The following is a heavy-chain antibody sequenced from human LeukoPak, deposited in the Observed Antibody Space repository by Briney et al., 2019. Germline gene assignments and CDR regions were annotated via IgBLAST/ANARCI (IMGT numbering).Heavy chain of an antibody. D-gene: IGHD2-2*01. CDR2: INPSGGST. J-gene: IGHJ6*03. CDR1: GYTFTSYY. Sequence: ASVKVSCKASGYTFTSYYMHWVRQAPGQGLEWMGIINPSGGSTSYAQKFQGRVTMTRDTSTSTVYMELSSLRSEDTAVYYCARWVPAAIDYYYYYMDAWGKGATVTVSS. V-gene: IGHV1-46*01. CDR3: ARWVPAAIDYYYYYMDA.